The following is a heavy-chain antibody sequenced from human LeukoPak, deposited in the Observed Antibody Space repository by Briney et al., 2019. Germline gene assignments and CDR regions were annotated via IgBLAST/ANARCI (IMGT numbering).Heavy chain of an antibody. V-gene: IGHV4-38-2*02. Sequence: SETLSLTCTVSGYSISSGYYWGWIRQPPGKGLEWIGSIYHSGSTYYNPSLKSRVTISVDTSKNQFSLKLSSVTAADTAVYYCARDIAVAGYDYNWFDPWGQGTLVTVSS. J-gene: IGHJ5*02. CDR2: IYHSGST. CDR1: GYSISSGYY. D-gene: IGHD6-19*01. CDR3: ARDIAVAGYDYNWFDP.